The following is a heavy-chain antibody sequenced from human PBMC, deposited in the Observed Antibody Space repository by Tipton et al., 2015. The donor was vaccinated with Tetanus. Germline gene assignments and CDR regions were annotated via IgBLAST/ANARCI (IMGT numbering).Heavy chain of an antibody. D-gene: IGHD5-24*01. Sequence: TLSLTCTVSRGPISSYYWSWIRQPAGKGLEWVGHISNGNTDYSTSLKSRVTLSVDLSKNQFSLQLRAVTAADTAVYYCARGITDGYNRRLDYWGQGTLVAVSS. V-gene: IGHV4-4*07. CDR1: RGPISSYY. CDR2: ISNGNT. CDR3: ARGITDGYNRRLDY. J-gene: IGHJ4*02.